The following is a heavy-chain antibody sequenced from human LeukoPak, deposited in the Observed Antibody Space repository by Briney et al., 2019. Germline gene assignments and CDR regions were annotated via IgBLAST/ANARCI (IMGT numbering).Heavy chain of an antibody. J-gene: IGHJ4*02. V-gene: IGHV3-21*01. Sequence: GGSLRLSCAASGFTFSSYWMHWVRQAPGKGLEWVSFISSSSDYIYYANSLKGRFTISRDNAKNSVYLQMNSLRADDTAVYYCASGGTYVLDYWGQGTLVTVSA. CDR2: ISSSSDYI. CDR1: GFTFSSYW. D-gene: IGHD3-16*01. CDR3: ASGGTYVLDY.